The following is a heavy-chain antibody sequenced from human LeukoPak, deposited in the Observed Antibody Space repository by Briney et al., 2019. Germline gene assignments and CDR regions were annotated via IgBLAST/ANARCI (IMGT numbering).Heavy chain of an antibody. J-gene: IGHJ5*02. V-gene: IGHV5-10-1*01. CDR1: GYSFTNYR. CDR3: ARHVLYSYGPQWWFDP. Sequence: RAGESLKISCKGSGYSFTNYRISWVRHMPGRGLEWMGWIDASDSYTNYSPSFQGHVTIPADKSSSTAYLQWSSLKASDTAIYYCARHVLYSYGPQWWFDPWGQGTLATVSS. CDR2: IDASDSYT. D-gene: IGHD5-18*01.